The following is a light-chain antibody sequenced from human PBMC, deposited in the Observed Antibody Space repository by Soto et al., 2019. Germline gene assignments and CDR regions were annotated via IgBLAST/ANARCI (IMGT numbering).Light chain of an antibody. CDR3: QHYNMYSPRT. CDR1: QSISTL. V-gene: IGKV1-5*01. J-gene: IGKJ1*01. CDR2: DAS. Sequence: DIQMTQSPSTLSASVGDRLTITCRASQSISTLLAWYQQKPGKAPKVLIYDASSLQSGVPSRFSGSGSGTDFSLPISTLQPDDFATSYCQHYNMYSPRTFGQGTKVDIK.